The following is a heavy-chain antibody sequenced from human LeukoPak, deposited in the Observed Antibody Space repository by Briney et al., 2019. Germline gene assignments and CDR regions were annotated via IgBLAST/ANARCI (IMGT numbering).Heavy chain of an antibody. CDR3: VRLWYSGYEQIDY. Sequence: SQTLSLTCTVSGGSISSGGYYWSWIRQHPGKGLEWIGYIYYSGSTYYNPSLKSRVTISVDTSKNQFSLKLSSVTAADTAVYYCVRLWYSGYEQIDYWGQGTLVTVSS. J-gene: IGHJ4*02. CDR1: GGSISSGGYY. CDR2: IYYSGST. V-gene: IGHV4-31*03. D-gene: IGHD5-12*01.